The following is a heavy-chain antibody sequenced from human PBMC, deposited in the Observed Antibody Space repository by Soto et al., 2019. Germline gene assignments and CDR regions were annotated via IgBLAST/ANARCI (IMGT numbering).Heavy chain of an antibody. CDR1: GGSFSGYY. Sequence: PSETLSLTCAVYGGSFSGYYWSWIRQPPGKGLEWIGEINRSGSTNYNPSLKSRVTISVDTSKNQFSLKLSSVTAADTAVYYCARSSGSSYYYYYYGMDVWGQGTTVTVSS. J-gene: IGHJ6*02. CDR3: ARSSGSSYYYYYYGMDV. CDR2: INRSGST. D-gene: IGHD3-10*01. V-gene: IGHV4-34*01.